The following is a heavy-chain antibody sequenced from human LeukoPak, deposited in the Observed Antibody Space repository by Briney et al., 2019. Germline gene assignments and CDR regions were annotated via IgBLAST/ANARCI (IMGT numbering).Heavy chain of an antibody. D-gene: IGHD3-3*01. Sequence: PGGSLRLSCAASGFTFGSYALHWVRQAPGKGLEYVSGISTNGGSTYYANSVKGRFTISRDNSKNTLFLQMGSLRAEDMSEYYRARARITIFGVGPMDVWGKGTTVTVSS. CDR1: GFTFGSYA. CDR3: ARARITIFGVGPMDV. J-gene: IGHJ6*03. V-gene: IGHV3-64*01. CDR2: ISTNGGST.